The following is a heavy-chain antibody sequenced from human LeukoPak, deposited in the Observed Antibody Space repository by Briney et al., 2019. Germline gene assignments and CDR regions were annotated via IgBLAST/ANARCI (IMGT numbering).Heavy chain of an antibody. CDR2: IWYDGSNK. CDR3: ARDSTEYSSPGYIDY. V-gene: IGHV3-33*08. Sequence: GGSLRLSCAASGFIVNSNYMNWVRQAPGKGLEWVAVIWYDGSNKYYADSVKGRFTISRDNSKNTLYLQMNSLRAEDTAMYYCARDSTEYSSPGYIDYWGQGTLVTVSS. D-gene: IGHD6-6*01. CDR1: GFIVNSNY. J-gene: IGHJ4*02.